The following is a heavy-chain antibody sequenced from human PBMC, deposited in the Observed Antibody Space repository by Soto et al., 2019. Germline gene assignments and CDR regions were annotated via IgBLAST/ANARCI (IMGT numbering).Heavy chain of an antibody. J-gene: IGHJ3*02. D-gene: IGHD5-18*01. CDR2: IHHSGST. V-gene: IGHV4-38-2*02. CDR1: GYSISSGYY. Sequence: SETLSLTCAVSGYSISSGYYWGWIRQPPGKGLEWIGSIHHSGSTYYNPSLKSRVTISVDMSKNQFSLKLSSVTAADTAVYYCARERVDTAMVMDDAFDIWGQGTMVTVSS. CDR3: ARERVDTAMVMDDAFDI.